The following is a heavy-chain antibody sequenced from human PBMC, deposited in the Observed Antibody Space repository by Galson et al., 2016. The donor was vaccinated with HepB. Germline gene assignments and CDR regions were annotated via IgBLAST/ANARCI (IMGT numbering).Heavy chain of an antibody. D-gene: IGHD2-2*01. Sequence: SLRLSCAASGLTFSSYSMNWVRQAPGKGLEWVSYISSSSSTIHYADSVKGRFTISRDNANNSLSLQMNSLRDEDTAVYYCARVCRRGSTSCYLYYYGRDVWGQGTTVTV. CDR1: GLTFSSYS. CDR2: ISSSSSTI. J-gene: IGHJ6*02. CDR3: ARVCRRGSTSCYLYYYGRDV. V-gene: IGHV3-48*02.